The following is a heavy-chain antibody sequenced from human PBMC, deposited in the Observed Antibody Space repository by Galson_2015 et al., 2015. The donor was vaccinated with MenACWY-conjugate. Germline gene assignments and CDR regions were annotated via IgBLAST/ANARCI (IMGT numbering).Heavy chain of an antibody. CDR3: TTVGLRVAYYFAMDV. CDR1: GFTFKNTW. Sequence: SLRLSCAASGFTFKNTWMSWVRQAPGKGLEWVGRIKSKTDGETIDYGAPVKGRFAISRDDSKDTVYLQMNSLKSGDTAVYYCTTVGLRVAYYFAMDVWGQGTTVTVSS. J-gene: IGHJ6*02. CDR2: IKSKTDGETI. V-gene: IGHV3-15*01. D-gene: IGHD3-10*01.